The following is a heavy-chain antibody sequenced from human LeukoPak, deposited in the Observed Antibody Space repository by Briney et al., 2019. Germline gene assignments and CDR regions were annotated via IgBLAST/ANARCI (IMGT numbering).Heavy chain of an antibody. CDR2: ISSSSSYI. J-gene: IGHJ4*02. D-gene: IGHD3-10*01. CDR3: ARSGWFGELGFDY. CDR1: GFTFSSYS. V-gene: IGHV3-21*01. Sequence: GGSLRLSCAASGFTFSSYSMNWVRQAPGKGLEWVSSISSSSSYIYYADSVKGRFTISRDNAKNSLYLQMNSLRAEDTAVYYCARSGWFGELGFDYWGQGTLVTVSS.